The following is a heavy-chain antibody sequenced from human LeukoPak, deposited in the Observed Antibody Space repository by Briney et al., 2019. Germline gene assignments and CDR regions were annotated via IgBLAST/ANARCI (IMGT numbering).Heavy chain of an antibody. J-gene: IGHJ4*02. V-gene: IGHV3-33*06. CDR3: AKDTGLVGATRYYFDY. CDR1: GFTFSSYG. D-gene: IGHD1-26*01. CDR2: IWYDGSNK. Sequence: PGGSLRLSCAASGFTFSSYGMHWVRQAPGKGLEWVAVIWYDGSNKYYADSVKGRFTISRDNSQNTLYLQMNSLRVEDTAVYYCAKDTGLVGATRYYFDYWGKGTLVTVSS.